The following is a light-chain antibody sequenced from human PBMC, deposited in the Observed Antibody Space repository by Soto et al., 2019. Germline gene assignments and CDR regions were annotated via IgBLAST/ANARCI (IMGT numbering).Light chain of an antibody. J-gene: IGLJ2*01. CDR1: IIDVGSYNL. Sequence: QSVLTQPASVSGSPGQSITISCSGTIIDVGSYNLISWYQQHPGKAPKLLIYEVTKRPSGVSHRFSGSKSGNTASLTISGLQADDEADYYCCSYAGSVIFGGGTKLTVL. CDR3: CSYAGSVI. V-gene: IGLV2-23*02. CDR2: EVT.